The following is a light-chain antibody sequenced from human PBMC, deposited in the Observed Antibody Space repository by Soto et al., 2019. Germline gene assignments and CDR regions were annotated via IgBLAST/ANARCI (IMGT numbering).Light chain of an antibody. V-gene: IGKV1-16*02. CDR2: AAS. CDR3: QQYITYPIT. J-gene: IGKJ5*01. CDR1: QGINTF. Sequence: DIQMTQSPSSLSASVGDSVTITCRASQGINTFLAWFQQKPGEAPKSLIYAASTLHSGVPSKFSGSGSGAHFTLTISSLQPEDFATYYCQQYITYPITFGQGTRLEIK.